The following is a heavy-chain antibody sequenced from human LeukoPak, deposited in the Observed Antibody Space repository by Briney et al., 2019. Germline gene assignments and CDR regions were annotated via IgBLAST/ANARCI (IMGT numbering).Heavy chain of an antibody. CDR1: GITLNIFA. CDR3: ATDPATVGVTTRDY. V-gene: IGHV3-23*01. D-gene: IGHD1-26*01. CDR2: ITRSGTNT. Sequence: GGSLRLSCAASGITLNIFAMNWVRQAPGKGLEWVSGITRSGTNTFYRDSVKGRFTVSRDNSKNTIFLQMNTLRADDTAVYFCATDPATVGVTTRDYWGQGTPVTVSS. J-gene: IGHJ4*02.